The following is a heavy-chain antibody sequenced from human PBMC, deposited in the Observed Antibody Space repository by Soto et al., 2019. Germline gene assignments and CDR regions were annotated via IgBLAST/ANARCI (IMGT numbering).Heavy chain of an antibody. J-gene: IGHJ4*02. CDR3: AKCSGSYYYFDY. V-gene: IGHV3-23*01. Sequence: GGSLRLSCAASGFTFSSYAMSWVRQAPGKGLEWVSTISGSDASTYYADSVKGRFTISRDNSKNTLYVQMNSMRADDTAVYYCAKCSGSYYYFDYWGQGTLVTVSS. CDR1: GFTFSSYA. D-gene: IGHD1-26*01. CDR2: ISGSDAST.